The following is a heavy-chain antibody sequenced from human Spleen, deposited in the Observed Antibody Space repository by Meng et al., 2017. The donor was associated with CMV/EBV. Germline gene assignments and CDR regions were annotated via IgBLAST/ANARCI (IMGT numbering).Heavy chain of an antibody. D-gene: IGHD3-3*01. CDR1: TFSSYW. Sequence: TFSSYWMSWVRQAPGKGLEWVANIKQDGSEKYYVDSVKGRFTISRDNAKNSLYLQMNSLRAEDTAVYYCARDIREGFGVVITHWYFDLWGRGTLVTVSS. J-gene: IGHJ2*01. CDR3: ARDIREGFGVVITHWYFDL. V-gene: IGHV3-7*01. CDR2: IKQDGSEK.